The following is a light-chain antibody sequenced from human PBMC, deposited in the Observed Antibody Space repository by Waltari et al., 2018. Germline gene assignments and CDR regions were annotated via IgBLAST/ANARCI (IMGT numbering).Light chain of an antibody. V-gene: IGKV4-1*01. CDR1: QSVLLSSNNRNY. J-gene: IGKJ4*01. CDR2: WAT. Sequence: DIVMTQSPDSLAVSLGERATINCKSSQSVLLSSNNRNYLTCYQQKPGQPPKLLIYWATTRESGVPGRFSGSGSGTDFTLTISSLQAEDVAVYYCQQYYTTPITFGGGTKVEIK. CDR3: QQYYTTPIT.